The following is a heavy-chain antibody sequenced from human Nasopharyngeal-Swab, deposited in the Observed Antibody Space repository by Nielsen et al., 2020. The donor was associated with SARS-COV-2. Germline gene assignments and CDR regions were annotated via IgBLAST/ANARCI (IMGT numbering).Heavy chain of an antibody. D-gene: IGHD3-10*01. Sequence: GGSLRLSCAASGFTFGTYSMNWVRQAPGKGLEWASSISSSSTYIYYADSVKGRFTISRDNAKNSLYLQMNSLRAEDTAVYYCAGAYGSGSYFAFDLWGQGTMVTVSS. J-gene: IGHJ3*01. CDR2: ISSSSTYI. CDR3: AGAYGSGSYFAFDL. CDR1: GFTFGTYS. V-gene: IGHV3-21*01.